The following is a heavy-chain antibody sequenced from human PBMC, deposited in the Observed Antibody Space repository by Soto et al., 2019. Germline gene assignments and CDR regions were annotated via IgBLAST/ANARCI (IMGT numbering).Heavy chain of an antibody. J-gene: IGHJ4*02. CDR1: GGSTSSSSYY. Sequence: QLQLQESGPGLVKPSETLSLTCTVSGGSTSSSSYYWGWIRQPPGKGLEWIGSIYYSGSTYYNPSLKSRVTISVDTSKNQFSLKLSSVTAADMAVYYCARGSGYSGSEDWGQGTLVTVSS. V-gene: IGHV4-39*01. D-gene: IGHD5-12*01. CDR3: ARGSGYSGSED. CDR2: IYYSGST.